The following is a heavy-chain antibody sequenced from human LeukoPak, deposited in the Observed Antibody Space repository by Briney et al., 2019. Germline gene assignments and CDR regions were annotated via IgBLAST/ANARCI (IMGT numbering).Heavy chain of an antibody. J-gene: IGHJ3*02. CDR1: GFTFDDYG. Sequence: GGSLRLSCAASGFTFDDYGMSWVRQAPGKGLEWVSGINWNGGSTGYADSVKGRFTISRDNAKNSLYLQMNSLRAEDTALYYCAREGNNWNYARDFDIWGQGTMVTVSS. CDR2: INWNGGST. V-gene: IGHV3-20*04. CDR3: AREGNNWNYARDFDI. D-gene: IGHD1-7*01.